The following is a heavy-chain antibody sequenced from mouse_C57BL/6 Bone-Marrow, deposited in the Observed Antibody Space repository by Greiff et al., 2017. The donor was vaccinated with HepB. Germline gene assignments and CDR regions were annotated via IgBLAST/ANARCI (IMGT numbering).Heavy chain of an antibody. CDR1: GFNIKDDY. J-gene: IGHJ3*01. CDR3: TPIYYGLFAY. D-gene: IGHD2-1*01. Sequence: EVKLQESGAELVRPGASVKLSCTASGFNIKDDYMHWVKQRPEQGLEWIGWIDPENGDTEYASKFQGKATITADTSSNTAYLQLSSLTSEDTAVYYCTPIYYGLFAYWGQGTLVTVSA. CDR2: IDPENGDT. V-gene: IGHV14-4*01.